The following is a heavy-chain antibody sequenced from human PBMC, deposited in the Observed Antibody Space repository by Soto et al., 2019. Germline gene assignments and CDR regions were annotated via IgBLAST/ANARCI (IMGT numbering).Heavy chain of an antibody. CDR3: AREDILGTRSFDY. V-gene: IGHV3-48*02. CDR1: GLIFCKYS. CDR2: ISSNSVTI. D-gene: IGHD1-26*01. Sequence: GGSLKLSRGASGLIFCKYSMTWVRRDQGKGMEWLSYISSNSVTIYYADSVRGRFTIFRDNAKNSLYLQMNSLRDEDTAVYYCAREDILGTRSFDYWGQGALVTGSS. J-gene: IGHJ4*02.